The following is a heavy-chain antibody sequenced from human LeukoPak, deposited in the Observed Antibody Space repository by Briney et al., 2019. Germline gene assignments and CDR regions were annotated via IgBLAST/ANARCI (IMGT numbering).Heavy chain of an antibody. D-gene: IGHD3-22*01. CDR1: GFTFSNAW. CDR3: TTDYYDSSVHDY. J-gene: IGHJ4*02. CDR2: IKSKTDGGTT. V-gene: IGHV3-15*07. Sequence: GGSLRLSCAASGFTFSNAWMNWVRQAPGKGLEWVGRIKSKTDGGTTDYAAPVKGRFTISRDDSKNTLYLQMDSLKTEDTAVYYCTTDYYDSSVHDYWGQGTLVTVSS.